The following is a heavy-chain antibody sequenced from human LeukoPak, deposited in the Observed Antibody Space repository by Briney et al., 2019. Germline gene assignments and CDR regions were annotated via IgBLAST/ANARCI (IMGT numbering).Heavy chain of an antibody. V-gene: IGHV4-59*08. CDR3: ARHSFTAMGYFDY. D-gene: IGHD5-18*01. CDR2: IYYSGST. CDR1: GGSISSYY. Sequence: SETLSLTCTVSGGSISSYYWSWIRQPPGKGLEWIGYIYYSGSTNYNLSLKSRVTISVDTSKNQFSLKLSSVTAADTAVYYCARHSFTAMGYFDYWGQGTLVTVSS. J-gene: IGHJ4*02.